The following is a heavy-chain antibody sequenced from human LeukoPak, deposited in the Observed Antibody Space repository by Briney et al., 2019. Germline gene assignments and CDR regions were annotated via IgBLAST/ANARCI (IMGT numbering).Heavy chain of an antibody. CDR2: ISYDGSNE. D-gene: IGHD1-14*01. J-gene: IGHJ3*02. CDR3: ARDRSGIYDAFDI. CDR1: GFTFGSYG. Sequence: GRSLRLSCAASGFTFGSYGMHWVRQAPGKGLEWVAVISYDGSNEYYADSVKGRFTISRDNSKNTLYLQMNSLRAEDTAVYYCARDRSGIYDAFDIWGQGTMVTVSS. V-gene: IGHV3-30*03.